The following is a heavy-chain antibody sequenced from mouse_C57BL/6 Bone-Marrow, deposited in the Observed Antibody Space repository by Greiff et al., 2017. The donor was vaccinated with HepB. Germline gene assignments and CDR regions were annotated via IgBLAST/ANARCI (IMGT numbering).Heavy chain of an antibody. Sequence: QVQLQQPGAELVKPGASVKLSCKASGYTFTSYWMHWVKQRPGQGLEWIGMIHPNSGSTNYNEKFKSKATMTVDKSSSTAYMQLSSLTSEDSAVYYCAREGRYYDGSRYPWAMDYWGKGTSVTVSS. CDR2: IHPNSGST. CDR3: AREGRYYDGSRYPWAMDY. J-gene: IGHJ4*01. V-gene: IGHV1-64*01. CDR1: GYTFTSYW. D-gene: IGHD1-1*01.